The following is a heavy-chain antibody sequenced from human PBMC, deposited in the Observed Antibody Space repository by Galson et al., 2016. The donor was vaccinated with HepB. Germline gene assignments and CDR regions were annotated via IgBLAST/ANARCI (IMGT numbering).Heavy chain of an antibody. CDR2: ISYTGLT. Sequence: TLSLTCTVSGHSITGGFYWGWIRQPPGKGLEWIGYISYTGLTNYKSSLKSRVSMSIDTSKDQFSLKLSAVTAADMAIYYCARGPPDYLDSGSFYSGWFDPWGRGTLVTVSS. V-gene: IGHV4-31*03. CDR1: GHSITGGFY. D-gene: IGHD3-10*01. CDR3: ARGPPDYLDSGSFYSGWFDP. J-gene: IGHJ5*02.